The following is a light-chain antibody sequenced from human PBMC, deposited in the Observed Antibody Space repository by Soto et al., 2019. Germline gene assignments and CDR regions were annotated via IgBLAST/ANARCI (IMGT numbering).Light chain of an antibody. CDR3: QQRSNWPIT. CDR2: DAS. J-gene: IGKJ5*01. Sequence: EIVLTQSPATLSLSPGEGATLSCTASQSINTYLAWYPQKPGQAPMLLIYDASNTAPGIPARFSGSGSGTDFTLTISSLEPEDFAVYYCQQRSNWPITFGEGTRLEIK. CDR1: QSINTY. V-gene: IGKV3-11*01.